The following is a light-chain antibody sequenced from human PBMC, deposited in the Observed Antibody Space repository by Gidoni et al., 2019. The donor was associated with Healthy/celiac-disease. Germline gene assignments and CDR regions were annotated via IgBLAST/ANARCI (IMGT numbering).Light chain of an antibody. CDR2: EVS. CDR1: SSDVGGYTY. J-gene: IGLJ2*01. CDR3: SSYAGSNNVV. V-gene: IGLV2-8*01. Sequence: QSALTQPPSASGSPGQSVTISCTGTSSDVGGYTYVSWYQQHPGNAPKLMIYEVSKRPSVVPDRFAGSKAGNTASLTVSGLQAEDEADYYCSSYAGSNNVVFGGGTKLTVL.